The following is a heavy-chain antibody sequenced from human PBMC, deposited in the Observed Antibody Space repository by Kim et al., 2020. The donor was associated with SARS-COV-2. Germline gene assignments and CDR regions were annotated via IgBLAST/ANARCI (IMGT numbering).Heavy chain of an antibody. D-gene: IGHD5-12*01. Sequence: GGSRRLSCAASGFTFSSYSMNWVRQAAGKVLEWVASIISSSSYIYYADSVKGRFTISRDNAKNSLYLQMNSLRAEDTAVYYCARDASVGYYFDYWGQGTLVTVS. V-gene: IGHV3-21*01. CDR3: ARDASVGYYFDY. J-gene: IGHJ4*02. CDR1: GFTFSSYS. CDR2: IISSSSYI.